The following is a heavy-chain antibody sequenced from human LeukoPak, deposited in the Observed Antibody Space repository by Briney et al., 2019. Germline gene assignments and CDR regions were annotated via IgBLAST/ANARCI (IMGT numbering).Heavy chain of an antibody. CDR2: IHYIGST. CDR1: GGSVSSGSYY. V-gene: IGHV4-61*01. J-gene: IGHJ4*02. D-gene: IGHD6-6*01. CDR3: ARGGYSSSS. Sequence: SETLSLTCTDPGGSVSSGSYYSSWIRQPPGMGLEWLGYIHYIGSTNYNPSLNSRLTISVNTSKNQFSLKLSSVTAADTAVYYCARGGYSSSSWGQGTLVTVSS.